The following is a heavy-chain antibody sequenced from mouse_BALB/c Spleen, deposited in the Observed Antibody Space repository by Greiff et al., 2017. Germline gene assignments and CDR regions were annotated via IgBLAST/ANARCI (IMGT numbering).Heavy chain of an antibody. Sequence: DVKLQESGGGLVKPGGSLKLSCAASGFTFSSYAMSWVRQSPEKRLEWVAEISSGGSYTYYPDTVTGRFTISRDNAKNTLYLEMSSLRSEDTAMYYCARDRTGTSYAMDYWGQGTSVTVSS. CDR1: GFTFSSYA. CDR3: ARDRTGTSYAMDY. J-gene: IGHJ4*01. D-gene: IGHD4-1*01. CDR2: ISSGGSYT. V-gene: IGHV5-9-4*01.